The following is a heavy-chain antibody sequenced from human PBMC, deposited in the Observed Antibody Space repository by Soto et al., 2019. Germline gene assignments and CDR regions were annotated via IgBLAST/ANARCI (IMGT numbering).Heavy chain of an antibody. J-gene: IGHJ4*02. V-gene: IGHV4-34*01. CDR2: INHSGST. CDR1: GGSFSGYY. Sequence: SETLSLTCAVYGGSFSGYYWSWIRQPPGKGLEWIGEINHSGSTNYNPSLKSRVTISVDTSKNQFSLKLSSVTAADTAVYYCARLIINYYDSSGPFDYWGQGTLVTVSS. CDR3: ARLIINYYDSSGPFDY. D-gene: IGHD3-22*01.